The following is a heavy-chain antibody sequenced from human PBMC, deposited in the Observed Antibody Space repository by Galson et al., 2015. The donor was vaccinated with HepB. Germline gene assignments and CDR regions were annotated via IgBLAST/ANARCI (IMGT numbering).Heavy chain of an antibody. Sequence: SLRLSCAASGFTFDDYAMHWVRQAPGKGLEWVSGISWNSGSVGYADSVKGRFTISRDNAKNSLYLQMNSLRAEDTALYYCAEDNLGTTRFYGMDVWGQGTTVTVSS. J-gene: IGHJ6*02. V-gene: IGHV3-9*01. CDR2: ISWNSGSV. CDR1: GFTFDDYA. D-gene: IGHD4-17*01. CDR3: AEDNLGTTRFYGMDV.